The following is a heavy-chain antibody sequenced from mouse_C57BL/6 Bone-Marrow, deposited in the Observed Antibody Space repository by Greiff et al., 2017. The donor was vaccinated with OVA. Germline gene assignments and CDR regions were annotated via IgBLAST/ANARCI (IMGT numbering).Heavy chain of an antibody. V-gene: IGHV3-5*01. CDR1: GISITTGNYR. CDR3: ARGRGGTGTDYYAMDY. CDR2: IYYSGTI. J-gene: IGHJ4*01. D-gene: IGHD4-1*01. Sequence: EVKLMESGPGLVKPSQTVFLTCTVTGISITTGNYRWSWIRQFPGNKLEWIGYIYYSGTITYNPSITSRTTITRDTPNDQVFLEMDSLTAEDTATYYCARGRGGTGTDYYAMDYWGQGTSVTVSS.